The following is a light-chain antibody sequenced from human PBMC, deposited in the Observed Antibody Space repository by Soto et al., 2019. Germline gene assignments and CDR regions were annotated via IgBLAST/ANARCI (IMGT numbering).Light chain of an antibody. Sequence: QSVLTQPASVSGSPGRSITLSCTGTSSDVGNYDFVSWYQQHPGKAPKLIIYEVTNRPSGISYRFSGSKSGNTASLTISGLQSEDEADYYYSSHADINTLPSVFGTGTKVTV. V-gene: IGLV2-14*01. CDR2: EVT. CDR3: SSHADINTLPSV. CDR1: SSDVGNYDF. J-gene: IGLJ1*01.